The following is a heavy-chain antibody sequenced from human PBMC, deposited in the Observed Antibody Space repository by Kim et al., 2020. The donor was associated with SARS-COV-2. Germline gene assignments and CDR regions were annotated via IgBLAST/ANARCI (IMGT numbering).Heavy chain of an antibody. D-gene: IGHD3-10*01. J-gene: IGHJ6*03. CDR3: GRGRPIQDGSGSYYYYYYMDV. Sequence: SVKVSCKASGGTFSSYAISWVRQAPGQGLEWMGRIIPICGIANYAQKFQGRVTITADKSTSTAYMELSSLRSEDTAVYYCGRGRPIQDGSGSYYYYYYMDVWVKGTTVTVSS. CDR2: IIPICGIA. CDR1: GGTFSSYA. V-gene: IGHV1-69*04.